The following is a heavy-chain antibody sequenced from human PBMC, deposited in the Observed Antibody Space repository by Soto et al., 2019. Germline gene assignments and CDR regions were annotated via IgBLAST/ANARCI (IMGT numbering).Heavy chain of an antibody. Sequence: GGSLRLSCTASGFTFGDYAMSWFRQAPGKGLEWVGFIRSKAYGGTTEYAASVKGRFTISRDDSKSIAYLQMNSLKTEDTAVYYCTRDGRRGYYYGMDVWGQGTTVTVSS. CDR2: IRSKAYGGTT. CDR3: TRDGRRGYYYGMDV. V-gene: IGHV3-49*03. J-gene: IGHJ6*02. D-gene: IGHD1-26*01. CDR1: GFTFGDYA.